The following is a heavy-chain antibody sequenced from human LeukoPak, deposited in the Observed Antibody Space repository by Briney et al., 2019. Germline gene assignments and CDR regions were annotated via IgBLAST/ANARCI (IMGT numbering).Heavy chain of an antibody. CDR2: IHHRGTT. V-gene: IGHV4-61*01. CDR1: GGSVRSDSLY. D-gene: IGHD5-12*01. CDR3: ARANSGYDPFDY. Sequence: SETMSLTCTVSGGSVRSDSLYWSWIRQPPGKGLEWIGYIHHRGTTNYNPSAKSRVTISVDASRSQFSLKLSSVTAADTAVYYCARANSGYDPFDYWGQGTLVTVSS. J-gene: IGHJ4*02.